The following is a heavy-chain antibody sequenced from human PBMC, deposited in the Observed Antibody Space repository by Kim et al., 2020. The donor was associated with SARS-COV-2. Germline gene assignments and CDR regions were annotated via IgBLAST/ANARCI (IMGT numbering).Heavy chain of an antibody. CDR1: GFTFSTYS. J-gene: IGHJ4*02. Sequence: GGSLRLSCAASGFTFSTYSMNWVRQATGRGLEWVSYISSSTDTIYYADSVEGRFTISRDNAKDSLYLQMNSLRAEDTAVYFCARDTDFASGSSFDYWGQGTLITVSS. CDR3: ARDTDFASGSSFDY. D-gene: IGHD3-10*01. CDR2: ISSSTDTI. V-gene: IGHV3-48*04.